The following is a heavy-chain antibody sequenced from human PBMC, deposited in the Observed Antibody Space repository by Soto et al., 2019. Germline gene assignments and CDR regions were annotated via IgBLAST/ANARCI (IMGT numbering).Heavy chain of an antibody. CDR1: GGTFSRYA. V-gene: IGHV1-69*01. Sequence: QVQLVQSGAEAKKPWSSVKVSCKASGGTFSRYAISWVRQAPGQGLEWMGGIIPMIGTAHYAQKFQGRVTITADESTRTAYMELSSLRSEDTAVYYCARGYNYSQGDSWGQGTLVTVSS. CDR2: IIPMIGTA. J-gene: IGHJ4*02. CDR3: ARGYNYSQGDS. D-gene: IGHD3-22*01.